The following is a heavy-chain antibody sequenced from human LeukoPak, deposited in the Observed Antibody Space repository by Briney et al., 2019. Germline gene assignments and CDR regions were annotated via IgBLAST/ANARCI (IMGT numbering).Heavy chain of an antibody. CDR3: ARGVHVRVYDSNPHYGHY. Sequence: ASVKVSCKASGYIFTSYFMHWVRQAPGQGLEWMGLINPSGGSTRYAQKFQGRVTMTRDMSTSTVYMELSSLRSEDTALYYCARGVHVRVYDSNPHYGHYWGQGTLVTVSS. CDR2: INPSGGST. V-gene: IGHV1-46*01. J-gene: IGHJ4*02. D-gene: IGHD3-22*01. CDR1: GYIFTSYF.